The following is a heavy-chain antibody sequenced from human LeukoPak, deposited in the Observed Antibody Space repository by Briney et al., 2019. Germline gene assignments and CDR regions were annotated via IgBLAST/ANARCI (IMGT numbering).Heavy chain of an antibody. J-gene: IGHJ2*01. CDR3: ARLIAVAGTYWYFDL. Sequence: SETLSLTCTVSGGSISTGGSYWSWIRQHPGKGLEWIGYIYYSGSTYYNPSLKSRVTISVATSKNQFSLKLSSVTAADTAVYYCARLIAVAGTYWYFDLWGRGTLVTVSS. CDR2: IYYSGST. D-gene: IGHD6-19*01. CDR1: GGSISTGGSY. V-gene: IGHV4-31*03.